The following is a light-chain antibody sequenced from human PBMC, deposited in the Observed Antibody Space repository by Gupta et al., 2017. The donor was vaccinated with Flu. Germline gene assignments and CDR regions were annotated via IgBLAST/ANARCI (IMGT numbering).Light chain of an antibody. CDR1: SSDVGGYNY. J-gene: IGLJ3*02. CDR2: DVS. V-gene: IGLV2-11*01. Sequence: QSALTQPRSVSGSPGQSVTISCTGTSSDVGGYNYVSWYQQHPGKAPRLMIYDVSKWLSGVPGRFSGSKSGNAAFPTISGLQAEDDAYYYCSSYAGSDVWVFGGGTKLTVL. CDR3: SSYAGSDVWV.